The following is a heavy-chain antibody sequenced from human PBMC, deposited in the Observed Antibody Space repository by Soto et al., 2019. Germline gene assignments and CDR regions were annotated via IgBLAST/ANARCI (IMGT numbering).Heavy chain of an antibody. J-gene: IGHJ4*02. V-gene: IGHV4-59*01. CDR1: GGSISSDY. D-gene: IGHD5-18*01. Sequence: PSETLPLTCTVSGGSISSDYWSWMRQPPGKGLEWIGYVYHSGSTNYNPSLKSRVTISVDTSKNEFSLKVSSVTAADTAVYYCARSLRGYSYGPFDYWGQGTLVTVSS. CDR3: ARSLRGYSYGPFDY. CDR2: VYHSGST.